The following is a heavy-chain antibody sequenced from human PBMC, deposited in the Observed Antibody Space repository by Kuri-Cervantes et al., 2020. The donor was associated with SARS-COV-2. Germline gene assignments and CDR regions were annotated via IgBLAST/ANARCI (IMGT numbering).Heavy chain of an antibody. J-gene: IGHJ4*02. D-gene: IGHD6-13*01. Sequence: ASVKVSCKASGYTFTGYYMHWARQAPGQGLEWMGWISAYNGNTNYAQKLQGRVTMTTDTSTSTAYMELSSLRSEDTAVYYCARDAAADNLSDYWGQGTLVTVSS. CDR2: ISAYNGNT. CDR1: GYTFTGYY. CDR3: ARDAAADNLSDY. V-gene: IGHV1-18*04.